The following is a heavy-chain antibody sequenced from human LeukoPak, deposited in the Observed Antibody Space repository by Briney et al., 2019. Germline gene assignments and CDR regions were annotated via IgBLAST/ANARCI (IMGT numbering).Heavy chain of an antibody. J-gene: IGHJ4*02. V-gene: IGHV3-66*02. Sequence: GGSLRLSCAASGFTVSSNYMGWFRQAPGKGLEWVSVIYSGGSTYYADSVKGRFTISRDNSKNTLYLQMNSLRAEDTAVYYCARESSSTSCFDYWGQGTLVTVSS. CDR2: IYSGGST. D-gene: IGHD2-2*01. CDR1: GFTVSSNY. CDR3: ARESSSTSCFDY.